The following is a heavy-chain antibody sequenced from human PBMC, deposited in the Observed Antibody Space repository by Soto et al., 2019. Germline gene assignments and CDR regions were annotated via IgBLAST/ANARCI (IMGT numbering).Heavy chain of an antibody. Sequence: QVQLQESGPGLVKPSETLSLTCTVSGGSITDYYWSWVRQPPGKGLEWIAYIYYSGSTKYNPSLRSRVTMSLDTSKKQFSLKLSSVTAADTAIYYCARGGTYYASGTFSYYYYYALAVWGQGTTVTVSS. J-gene: IGHJ6*02. CDR2: IYYSGST. D-gene: IGHD3-10*01. V-gene: IGHV4-59*01. CDR1: GGSITDYY. CDR3: ARGGTYYASGTFSYYYYYALAV.